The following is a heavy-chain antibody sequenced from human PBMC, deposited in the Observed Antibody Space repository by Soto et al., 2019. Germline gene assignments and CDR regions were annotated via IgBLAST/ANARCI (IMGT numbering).Heavy chain of an antibody. V-gene: IGHV1-18*01. Sequence: ASVKVSCKASGYTFTSYGISWVRQAPGQGLEWMGWISAYNGNTNYAQKLQGRVTMTTDTSTSTAYMELRSLRSDDTAVYYCARDAGSYYDFWSGYPSYFDYWGQGTLVTVSS. CDR3: ARDAGSYYDFWSGYPSYFDY. D-gene: IGHD3-3*01. CDR2: ISAYNGNT. J-gene: IGHJ4*02. CDR1: GYTFTSYG.